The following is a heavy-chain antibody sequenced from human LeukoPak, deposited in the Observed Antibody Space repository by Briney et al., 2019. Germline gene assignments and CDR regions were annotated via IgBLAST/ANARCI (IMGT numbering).Heavy chain of an antibody. J-gene: IGHJ5*02. D-gene: IGHD6-13*01. CDR3: ARKGGGQLVNTRRWFDP. CDR1: GGSFSGYY. CDR2: INHSGST. Sequence: SETLSLTCAVFGGSFSGYYWSWIRQPPGKGLEWIGEINHSGSTNYNPSLKSRVSISVDTSKKQFSLKLSSVTAADTAVYYCARKGGGQLVNTRRWFDPWGQGTLVTVSS. V-gene: IGHV4-34*01.